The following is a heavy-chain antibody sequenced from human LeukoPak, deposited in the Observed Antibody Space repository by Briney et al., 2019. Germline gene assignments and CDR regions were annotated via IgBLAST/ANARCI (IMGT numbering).Heavy chain of an antibody. CDR2: IYHSGST. J-gene: IGHJ4*02. CDR3: ARDPGDSGDGYNYTPY. CDR1: GGSISSVGYY. D-gene: IGHD5-24*01. V-gene: IGHV4-30-2*01. Sequence: TLSLTCTVSGGSISSVGYYWSWIRQPPGKGLEWIGYIYHSGSTYYNPSLKSRVTIPVDRSKNQFSLKLTSVTAADTAVYYCARDPGDSGDGYNYTPYWGQGTLVTVSS.